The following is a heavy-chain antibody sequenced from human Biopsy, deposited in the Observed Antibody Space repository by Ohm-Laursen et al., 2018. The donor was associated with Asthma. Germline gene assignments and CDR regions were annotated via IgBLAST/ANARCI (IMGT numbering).Heavy chain of an antibody. V-gene: IGHV4-31*02. D-gene: IGHD3-22*01. J-gene: IGHJ4*02. CDR3: ARAQDYYDSRGYYRSFDY. Sequence: TLSLTWTVSYGSITSGGYYWTWIRQHPGKSLEWIGFIYYSGSTYYNPSLKSRVSISIDTSKNQFSLKLSSVTAADTAVYYCARAQDYYDSRGYYRSFDYWGQGTLVTVSS. CDR2: IYYSGST. CDR1: YGSITSGGYY.